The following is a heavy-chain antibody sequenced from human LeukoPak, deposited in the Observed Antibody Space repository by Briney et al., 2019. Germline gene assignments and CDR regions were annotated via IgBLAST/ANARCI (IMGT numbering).Heavy chain of an antibody. CDR3: ARRVQYYFDY. CDR2: IYYTGNT. V-gene: IGHV4-61*01. D-gene: IGHD4-11*01. CDR1: GGSISSGSYY. Sequence: SQTLSLTCTVSGGSISSGSYYWSWIRQPPGKGLEWIGYIYYTGNTIYNPSLESRVTISVDTSKNQFSLKLTSVTAADTAVYYCARRVQYYFDYWGQGTPVTVSS. J-gene: IGHJ4*02.